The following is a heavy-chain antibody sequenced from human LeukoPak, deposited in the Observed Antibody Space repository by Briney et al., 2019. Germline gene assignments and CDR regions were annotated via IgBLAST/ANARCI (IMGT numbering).Heavy chain of an antibody. CDR3: VRWQYCGGNCYFSAFDI. Sequence: SETLSLSCTVSGGSISSSSWSWIRQSPGKGLEWVGYISHSGNTNSNPPLESRLTISLDTPTNQSPLMQSTVTAADTAVYYCVRWQYCGGNCYFSAFDIWGQGTMVTVSS. CDR1: GGSISSSS. J-gene: IGHJ3*02. CDR2: ISHSGNT. V-gene: IGHV4-59*01. D-gene: IGHD2-21*01.